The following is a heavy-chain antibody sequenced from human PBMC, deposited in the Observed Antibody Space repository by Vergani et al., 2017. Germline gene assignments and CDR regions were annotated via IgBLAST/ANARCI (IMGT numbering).Heavy chain of an antibody. Sequence: EVMLVQSGAEVKKPGESLKISCKYSESSFISNEIAWVRQMSGKGLQWMGNINPIDSKIAYSPSFQGQAIMSLDKSITTAYLQWNTLQAPDTAIYYCARMGTYWDHYYMDVWGKGTTVTVSS. V-gene: IGHV5-51*03. CDR1: ESSFISNE. CDR3: ARMGTYWDHYYMDV. J-gene: IGHJ6*03. D-gene: IGHD2-21*01. CDR2: INPIDSKI.